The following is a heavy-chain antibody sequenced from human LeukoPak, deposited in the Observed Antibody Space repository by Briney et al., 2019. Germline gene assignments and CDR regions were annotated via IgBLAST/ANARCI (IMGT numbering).Heavy chain of an antibody. Sequence: SQTLSLTCVISGDSVSSNIVGWNWIRQSPSRGLEWLGRTYYRSKWYNEYAVSVKSRITINPDTSKHQFSLQLNSVTPEDTSVYYCAGAAGTNWFDPWGQGTLVTVSS. CDR3: AGAAGTNWFDP. CDR2: TYYRSKWYN. J-gene: IGHJ5*02. D-gene: IGHD3-10*01. CDR1: GDSVSSNIVG. V-gene: IGHV6-1*01.